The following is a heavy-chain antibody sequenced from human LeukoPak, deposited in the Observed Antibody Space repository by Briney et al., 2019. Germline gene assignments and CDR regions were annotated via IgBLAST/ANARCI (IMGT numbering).Heavy chain of an antibody. V-gene: IGHV4-59*08. CDR2: IFNSGST. D-gene: IGHD5-12*01. CDR1: GGSISSYY. J-gene: IGHJ3*02. Sequence: PSETLSLTCTVSGGSISSYYWSWIRQPPGKGLEWIGYIFNSGSTNYNPSLKSRVTTSVHTSKNQFSLKVSSVTAADTAVYYCARRRRGYNGYEDAFDIWGQGTMVTVSS. CDR3: ARRRRGYNGYEDAFDI.